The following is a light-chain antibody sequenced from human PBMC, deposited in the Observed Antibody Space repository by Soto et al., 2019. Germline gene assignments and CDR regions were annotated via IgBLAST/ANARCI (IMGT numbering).Light chain of an antibody. V-gene: IGLV2-14*01. Sequence: QSALTQPASVSESPGQSITISCTGTGSDVGGYNYVSWYQQHPGKAPKLMIYDVSNRPSGVSNRFSGSKSGNTASLTISGLQAEDEADYYCSSYTSSSTLYVFGTGTKLTVL. J-gene: IGLJ1*01. CDR2: DVS. CDR3: SSYTSSSTLYV. CDR1: GSDVGGYNY.